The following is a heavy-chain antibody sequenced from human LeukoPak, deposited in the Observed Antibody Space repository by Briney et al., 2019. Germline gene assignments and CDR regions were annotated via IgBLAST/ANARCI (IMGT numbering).Heavy chain of an antibody. Sequence: GGSLRLSCAASGFMFSSHWMSWVRQAPGKGLEWVANINKDGSEQYYVDSMKGRFTISRDNAKNSLYLQMNSLRAEDTAVYYCAKEVDAVVTDFDYWGQGTLVTVSS. CDR1: GFMFSSHW. V-gene: IGHV3-7*01. CDR2: INKDGSEQ. CDR3: AKEVDAVVTDFDY. D-gene: IGHD3-16*02. J-gene: IGHJ4*02.